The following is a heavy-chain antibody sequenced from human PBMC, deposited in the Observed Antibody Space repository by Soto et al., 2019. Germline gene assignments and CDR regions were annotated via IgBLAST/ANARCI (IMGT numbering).Heavy chain of an antibody. Sequence: EVQLVESGGGLVQPGGSLRLSSAASGFTVSSNYMSWVRQAPGKGLEWVSVIYSGGSTYYADSVKGRFTISRHNSKNTLYLQMISLRAEDTAVYYCSREGKWLVQGDYYGMDVWGQGTTVTVSS. V-gene: IGHV3-53*04. D-gene: IGHD6-19*01. CDR1: GFTVSSNY. CDR3: SREGKWLVQGDYYGMDV. CDR2: IYSGGST. J-gene: IGHJ6*02.